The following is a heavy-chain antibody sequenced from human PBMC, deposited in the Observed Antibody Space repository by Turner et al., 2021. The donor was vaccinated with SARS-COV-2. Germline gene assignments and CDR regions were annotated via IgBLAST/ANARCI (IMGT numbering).Heavy chain of an antibody. D-gene: IGHD3-3*01. CDR3: ARREWGGSLGHIDY. CDR1: GYSFTSYW. J-gene: IGHJ4*02. Sequence: EVPLVQSGAEVKKSGESLSLSCKGSGYSFTSYWIGWVRQMPGKGLEWMGIIYPGDSDTRYSPSFQGQVTISADKSISTAYQLWSSLKASDTAMYYWARREWGGSLGHIDYWGQGTLVTVSS. V-gene: IGHV5-51*01. CDR2: IYPGDSDT.